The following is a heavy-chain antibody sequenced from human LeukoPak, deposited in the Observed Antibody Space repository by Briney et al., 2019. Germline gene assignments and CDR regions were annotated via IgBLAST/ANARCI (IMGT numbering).Heavy chain of an antibody. CDR1: GYTFTGYH. CDR2: INPNSGDT. CDR3: ARDYCSSTSCLFDY. V-gene: IGHV1-2*06. J-gene: IGHJ4*02. D-gene: IGHD2-2*01. Sequence: ASVKVSCKASGYTFTGYHMHWVRQAPGQGLEWMGRINPNSGDTNSAQNFQGRVTMTRDTSISTAYMELSRLRSDDTAVYYCARDYCSSTSCLFDYWGQGILVTVSS.